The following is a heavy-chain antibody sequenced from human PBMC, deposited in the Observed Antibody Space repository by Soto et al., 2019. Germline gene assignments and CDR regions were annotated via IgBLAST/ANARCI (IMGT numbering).Heavy chain of an antibody. CDR2: IYYSGST. CDR3: ARVRITIFGVVSRYYYGMDV. V-gene: IGHV4-61*01. CDR1: GGSVSSGSYY. Sequence: PSETLSLTCTVSGGSVSSGSYYWSWIRQPPGKGLEWIGYIYYSGSTNYNPSLKSRVTISVDTSKNQFSLKLSSVTAADTAVHYCARVRITIFGVVSRYYYGMDVWGQGTTVTVSS. D-gene: IGHD3-3*01. J-gene: IGHJ6*02.